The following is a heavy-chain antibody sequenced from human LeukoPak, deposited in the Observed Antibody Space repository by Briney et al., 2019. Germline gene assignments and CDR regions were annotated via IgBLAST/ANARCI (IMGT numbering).Heavy chain of an antibody. V-gene: IGHV3-20*04. CDR2: INWNGGST. CDR3: ATARAVAGTLDY. CDR1: GFTFDDYG. D-gene: IGHD6-19*01. Sequence: PGGSLRLSCAASGFTFDDYGMSWVRQAPGKGLEWVSGINWNGGSTGYADSVKGRFTISRNNSKNTLYLQMNSLRAEDTAVYYCATARAVAGTLDYWGQGTLVTVSS. J-gene: IGHJ4*02.